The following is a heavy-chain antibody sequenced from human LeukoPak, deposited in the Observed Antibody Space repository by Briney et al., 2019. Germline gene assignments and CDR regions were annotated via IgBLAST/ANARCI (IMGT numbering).Heavy chain of an antibody. D-gene: IGHD3-10*01. CDR2: INHSGST. V-gene: IGHV4-34*01. Sequence: SSETLSLTCGVYGGSFSGYYWSWIRQPPGKGLEWIGEINHSGSTNYNPSLKSRVTISVDTSKNQFSLKLSSVTAADTAVYYCASTWDYYGSGKPPDDYWGQGTLVTVSS. CDR1: GGSFSGYY. CDR3: ASTWDYYGSGKPPDDY. J-gene: IGHJ4*02.